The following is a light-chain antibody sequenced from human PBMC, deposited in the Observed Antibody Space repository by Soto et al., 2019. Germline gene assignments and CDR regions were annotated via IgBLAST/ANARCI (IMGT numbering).Light chain of an antibody. J-gene: IGKJ1*01. CDR3: QHYNTWPPWT. V-gene: IGKV3-15*01. CDR1: QSVSSN. Sequence: EIVMTQSPATLSVSPGERATLSCRASQSVSSNLAWYQQNPGQAPRLRIYGASTRSTGLPARLSGSGSGTELTLTISSLQSEEFAIYYCQHYNTWPPWTFGQGTKVEIK. CDR2: GAS.